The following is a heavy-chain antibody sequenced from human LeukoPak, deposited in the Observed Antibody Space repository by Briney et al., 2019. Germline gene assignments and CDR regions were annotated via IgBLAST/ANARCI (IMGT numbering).Heavy chain of an antibody. D-gene: IGHD2-2*01. CDR2: ISDSESI. CDR1: GGSISSHY. Sequence: SETLSLTCTVSGGSISSHYWSWIRQPAGKGLEWMGRISDSESINYNPPLKSRDTMSGDTLKNKFSLKENSVTAADTAVYYCARDTAMLWFDPWGQGTLVTVSS. J-gene: IGHJ5*02. V-gene: IGHV4-4*07. CDR3: ARDTAMLWFDP.